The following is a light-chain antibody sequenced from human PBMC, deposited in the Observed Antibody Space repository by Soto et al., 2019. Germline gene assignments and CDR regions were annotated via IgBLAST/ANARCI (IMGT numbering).Light chain of an antibody. CDR2: LEGSGSY. Sequence: QLVLTQSSSASASLGSSVKLTCTLSSGHSSYIIAWHQQQPGKATRYLMKLEGSGSYNKGSGVPDRFSGSSSGADRYLTISHLQFEDEADYYCETWDSNTRVFGGGTKLTVL. V-gene: IGLV4-60*02. J-gene: IGLJ3*02. CDR1: SGHSSYI. CDR3: ETWDSNTRV.